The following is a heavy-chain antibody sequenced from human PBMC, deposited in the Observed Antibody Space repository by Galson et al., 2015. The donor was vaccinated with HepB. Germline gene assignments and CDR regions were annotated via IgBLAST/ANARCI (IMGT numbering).Heavy chain of an antibody. CDR3: AAESDTMVRGGHDAFDI. Sequence: SCKASGFTFTSSAVQWVRQARGQRLEWIGWIVVGSGNTNYAQKFQERVTITRDMSTSTAYMELSSLRSEDTAVYYCAAESDTMVRGGHDAFDIWGQGTMVTVSS. CDR2: IVVGSGNT. D-gene: IGHD3-10*01. CDR1: GFTFTSSA. V-gene: IGHV1-58*01. J-gene: IGHJ3*02.